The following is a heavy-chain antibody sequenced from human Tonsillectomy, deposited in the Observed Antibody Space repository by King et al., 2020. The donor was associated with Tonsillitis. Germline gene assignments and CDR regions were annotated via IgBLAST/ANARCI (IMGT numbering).Heavy chain of an antibody. D-gene: IGHD2-21*01. V-gene: IGHV3-7*01. J-gene: IGHJ4*02. CDR2: IKQDGSKK. CDR3: AREGDGGFDY. Sequence: VQLVESGGDLVQPGGSLRLSCAASGFTFTSYWMSWVRLAPGKGLEWVANIKQDGSKKEYVDSVKGRFTISRDNAKNSLYLQMYSLRVEDTAVYYCAREGDGGFDYWGQGTLVTVSS. CDR1: GFTFTSYW.